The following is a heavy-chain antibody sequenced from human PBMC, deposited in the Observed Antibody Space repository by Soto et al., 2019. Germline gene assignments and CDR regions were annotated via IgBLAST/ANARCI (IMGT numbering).Heavy chain of an antibody. J-gene: IGHJ6*02. Sequence: EVQLLESGGGLVQPGGSLRLSCAASGFTFNNYAMTWGRQAPGKGLEWVSGISGGGGSTYYADSLKGRFTISRDNSKNTLYLQMNSLRAADTAVYYCARTESSGWSTRYGMDVWGQGATVTVS. CDR1: GFTFNNYA. D-gene: IGHD6-19*01. V-gene: IGHV3-23*01. CDR2: ISGGGGST. CDR3: ARTESSGWSTRYGMDV.